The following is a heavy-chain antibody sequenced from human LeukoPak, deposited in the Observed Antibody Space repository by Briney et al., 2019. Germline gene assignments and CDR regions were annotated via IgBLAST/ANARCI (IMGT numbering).Heavy chain of an antibody. V-gene: IGHV3-30*02. Sequence: GGSLRLSCAASGFTLSSSGMHWVRQAPGKGLEWVAFIRDDGSNKYYADSVKGRFTISRDNSKNTLYLQMNSLRAEDTAVYYCAKRGEGVSNTWYMNNWFDPWGQGTLVTVSS. CDR3: AKRGEGVSNTWYMNNWFDP. D-gene: IGHD6-13*01. CDR1: GFTLSSSG. CDR2: IRDDGSNK. J-gene: IGHJ5*02.